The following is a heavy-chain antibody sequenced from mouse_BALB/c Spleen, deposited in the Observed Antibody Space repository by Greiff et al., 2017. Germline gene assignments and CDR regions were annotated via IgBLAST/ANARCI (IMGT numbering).Heavy chain of an antibody. CDR3: ARDIYSMDY. CDR1: GFTFTDYY. V-gene: IGHV7-3*02. CDR2: IRNKANGYTT. J-gene: IGHJ4*01. Sequence: EVQLVESGGGLVQPGGSLRLSCATSGFTFTDYYMSWVRQPPGKALEWLGFIRNKANGYTTEYSASVKGRFTISRDNSQSILYLQMNTLRAEDSATYYCARDIYSMDYWGQGTSVTVSS.